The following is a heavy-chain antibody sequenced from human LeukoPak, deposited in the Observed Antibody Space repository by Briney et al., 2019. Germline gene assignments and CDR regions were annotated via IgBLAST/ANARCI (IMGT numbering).Heavy chain of an antibody. Sequence: GGSLRLSCSASGFSFMNAWMIWVRQAPGKGLEWVGRIKSNADGGTTDYAAPVKGRFTISRDDSKNTLYLQMNSLKTEDTAVYYCTTTTMIVVSETDYWGQGTLVTVSS. V-gene: IGHV3-15*01. CDR3: TTTTMIVVSETDY. D-gene: IGHD3-22*01. J-gene: IGHJ4*02. CDR1: GFSFMNAW. CDR2: IKSNADGGTT.